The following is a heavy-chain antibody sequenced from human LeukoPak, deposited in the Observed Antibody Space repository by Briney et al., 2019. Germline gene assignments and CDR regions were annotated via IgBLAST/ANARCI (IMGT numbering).Heavy chain of an antibody. Sequence: NPGGSLRLSCAPSGFTFSDYYMSRIRQAPGKGLEWVSYISNTGSTIYYADSVKGRFTISRDNAENSLYLQMNSLRAEDTAVYYCARDRGDCSGGSCYLKYFDYWGQGTLVTVSS. D-gene: IGHD2-15*01. CDR2: ISNTGSTI. J-gene: IGHJ4*02. CDR1: GFTFSDYY. CDR3: ARDRGDCSGGSCYLKYFDY. V-gene: IGHV3-11*01.